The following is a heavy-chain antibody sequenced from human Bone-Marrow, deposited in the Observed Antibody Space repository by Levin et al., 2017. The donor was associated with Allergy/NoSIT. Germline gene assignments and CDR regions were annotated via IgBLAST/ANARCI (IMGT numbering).Heavy chain of an antibody. J-gene: IGHJ6*02. CDR3: TRDGGGLAV. Sequence: QAGGSLRLSCAASGFTFSTFRMHWVRQVPGKGLVWVSLINSDGSGTNYADSVKGRFTISRDNAKNTLSLQMDSLRAEDTAVYYCTRDGGGLAVWGQGATVTVSS. V-gene: IGHV3-74*01. CDR2: INSDGSGT. CDR1: GFTFSTFR. D-gene: IGHD3-10*01.